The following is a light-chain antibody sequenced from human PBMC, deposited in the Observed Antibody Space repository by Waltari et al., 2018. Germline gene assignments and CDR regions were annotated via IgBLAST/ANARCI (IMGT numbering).Light chain of an antibody. V-gene: IGKV3-20*01. CDR1: QNIGTY. Sequence: LTQSPGTLSLSPGERATPSCRASQNIGTYLVWYQQKPGHAPRLLMYAASRRATGIPDRFSGSGSGTDFSLTISRLEPEDFAVYYCQNHERLPATFGQGTKVEIK. CDR3: QNHERLPAT. J-gene: IGKJ1*01. CDR2: AAS.